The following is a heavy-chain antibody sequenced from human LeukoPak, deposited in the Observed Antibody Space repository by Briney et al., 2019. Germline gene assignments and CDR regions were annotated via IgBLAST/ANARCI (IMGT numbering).Heavy chain of an antibody. D-gene: IGHD6-19*01. Sequence: GGSLRLSCAASGFTFDDNAMHWVRQAPGKGLEWVSGISWNSGSIDYADSVKGRFTISRDNAKNSLYLQITSLRTEDTGVYYCARDRPGTVVAGAFDYCGQGTLVTVSS. CDR1: GFTFDDNA. CDR2: ISWNSGSI. J-gene: IGHJ4*02. CDR3: ARDRPGTVVAGAFDY. V-gene: IGHV3-9*01.